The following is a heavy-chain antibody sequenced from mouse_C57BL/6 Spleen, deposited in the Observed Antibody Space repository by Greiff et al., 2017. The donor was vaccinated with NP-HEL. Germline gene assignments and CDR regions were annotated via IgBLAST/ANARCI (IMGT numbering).Heavy chain of an antibody. CDR2: ISSGSSTI. CDR1: GFTFSDYG. CDR3: ARDTTVVVDY. D-gene: IGHD1-1*01. V-gene: IGHV5-17*01. J-gene: IGHJ2*01. Sequence: EVQVVESGGGLVKPGGSLKLSCAASGFTFSDYGMHWVRQAPEKGLEWVAYISSGSSTIYYADTVKGRFTISRDNAKNTLFLQMTSLRSEDTAMYYCARDTTVVVDYWGQSTTLTVSS.